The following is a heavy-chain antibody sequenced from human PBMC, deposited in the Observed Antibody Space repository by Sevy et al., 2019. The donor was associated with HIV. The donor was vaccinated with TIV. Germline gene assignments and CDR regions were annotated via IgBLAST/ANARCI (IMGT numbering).Heavy chain of an antibody. J-gene: IGHJ4*02. CDR3: ARYTREKSFDY. Sequence: ASVKVSCKASGYTFSGYSISWVRQAPGQGLEWMGWMNTYNGNTKYAQKVQGRVTMTTDTSTSTAYMELRGLRSDDMAVYYCARYTREKSFDYWGQGTLVTVSS. CDR1: GYTFSGYS. V-gene: IGHV1-18*03. CDR2: MNTYNGNT.